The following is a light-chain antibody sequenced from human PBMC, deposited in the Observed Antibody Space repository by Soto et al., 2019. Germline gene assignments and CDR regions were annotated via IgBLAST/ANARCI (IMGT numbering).Light chain of an antibody. J-gene: IGKJ2*01. CDR1: QSVSSY. V-gene: IGKV3-11*01. CDR3: QQRSNWPPT. CDR2: DAS. Sequence: EIVLTQSPATLSLSPGERATLSCRASQSVSSYLIWYQQKPGQAPRLLFYDASNRATGIPARFSGSGSGTAFTLTISTLEPEDSAVYYCQQRSNWPPTFGQGTKLEIK.